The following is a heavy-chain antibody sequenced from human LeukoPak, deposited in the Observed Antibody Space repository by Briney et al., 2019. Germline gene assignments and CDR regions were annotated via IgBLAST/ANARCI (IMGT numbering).Heavy chain of an antibody. CDR1: GFTFSSYW. CDR3: ARDSNRYSGSYYFDY. D-gene: IGHD1-26*01. CDR2: IKQDGSEK. J-gene: IGHJ4*02. V-gene: IGHV3-7*01. Sequence: SGGSLRLSCAASGFTFSSYWMSWVRQAPGKGLEWVANIKQDGSEKYYVDSVKGRFTISRDNAKNSLYLQMNSLRAEDTAAYYCARDSNRYSGSYYFDYWGQGTLVTVSS.